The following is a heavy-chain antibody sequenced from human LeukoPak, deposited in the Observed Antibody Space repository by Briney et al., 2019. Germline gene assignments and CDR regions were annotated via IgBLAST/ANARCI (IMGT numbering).Heavy chain of an antibody. CDR2: IDPSGTTL. J-gene: IGHJ4*02. D-gene: IGHD1-20*01. CDR3: ARAAYNWN. V-gene: IGHV3-48*04. CDR1: GFTFSSYG. Sequence: PGGSLRLSCAASGFTFSSYGMHWVHQAPGKGLEWVSYIDPSGTTLYYADSVRGRFTISRDNGRNSLDLRLCSLRAEDTAVYYCARAAYNWNWGQGTLVTVSS.